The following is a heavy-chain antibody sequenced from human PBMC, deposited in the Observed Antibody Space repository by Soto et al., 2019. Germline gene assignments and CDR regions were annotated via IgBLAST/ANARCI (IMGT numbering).Heavy chain of an antibody. J-gene: IGHJ6*02. CDR1: GASISIGGYF. V-gene: IGHV4-31*03. Sequence: PWETLSLTCTVSGASISIGGYFWSWIRQHPGKGLEWIGHIYYNGSTFYNPSLKSRLTISVDTSKNEFSLRLTSVTAADTAVYFCATDEYFGSEIDFFYYAMDVWGQGTTVTVSS. CDR3: ATDEYFGSEIDFFYYAMDV. CDR2: IYYNGST. D-gene: IGHD3-10*01.